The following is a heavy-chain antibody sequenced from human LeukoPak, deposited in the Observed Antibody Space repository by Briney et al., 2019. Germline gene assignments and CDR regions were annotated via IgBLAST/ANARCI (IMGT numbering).Heavy chain of an antibody. CDR2: IYYGGST. CDR3: ARSYSGWFEDAFDV. J-gene: IGHJ3*01. V-gene: IGHV4-59*11. CDR1: GDTISSHY. Sequence: SETLSLTCTVFGDTISSHYWNWIRQPPGKGLEWIAYIYYGGSTNYDPSLKSRVSISLDTSRNQFSLTLNSVTAADTALYYCARSYSGWFEDAFDVWGQGTMVTVSS. D-gene: IGHD6-19*01.